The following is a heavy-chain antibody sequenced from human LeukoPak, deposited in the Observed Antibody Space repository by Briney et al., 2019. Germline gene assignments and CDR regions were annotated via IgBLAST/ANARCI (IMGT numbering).Heavy chain of an antibody. CDR3: ARVQTPSGSGSYSFDY. Sequence: ASETLSLTCTVSGGSISSYYWSWIRQPPGKGLEWIGYIYYSGSTNYNPSLKSRVTISVDTSKNQFSLKLSSVTAADTAVYYCARVQTPSGSGSYSFDYWGQGTLVTVSS. V-gene: IGHV4-59*01. J-gene: IGHJ4*02. D-gene: IGHD3-10*01. CDR1: GGSISSYY. CDR2: IYYSGST.